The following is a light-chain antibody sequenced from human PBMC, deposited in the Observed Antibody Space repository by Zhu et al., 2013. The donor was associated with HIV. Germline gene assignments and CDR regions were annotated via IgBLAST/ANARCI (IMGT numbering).Light chain of an antibody. J-gene: IGLJ3*02. CDR3: AAWDGSLNVGV. CDR2: SND. V-gene: IGLV1-44*01. Sequence: QSVLTQPPSASGTPGQRVTISCSGGSSNIGRNTVNWFQQLPGTAPKLLIYSNDQRPSRVPDRFSGSKSGTSASLAISGLQSEDEADYYCAAWDGSLNVGVFGGGTKLTVL. CDR1: SSNIGRNT.